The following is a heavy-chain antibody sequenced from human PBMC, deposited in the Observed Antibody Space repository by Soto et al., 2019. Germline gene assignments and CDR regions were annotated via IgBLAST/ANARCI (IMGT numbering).Heavy chain of an antibody. Sequence: ASVKVSCKASGYTFTRYYMHWVRQAPGQGLEWMGIINPSGGSTSYAQKFQGRVTMTRDTSTSTVYMELSSLRSEDTAVYYCARDSGSWYDRFDYWGQGTLVTVS. CDR2: INPSGGST. CDR3: ARDSGSWYDRFDY. J-gene: IGHJ4*02. V-gene: IGHV1-46*01. CDR1: GYTFTRYY. D-gene: IGHD6-13*01.